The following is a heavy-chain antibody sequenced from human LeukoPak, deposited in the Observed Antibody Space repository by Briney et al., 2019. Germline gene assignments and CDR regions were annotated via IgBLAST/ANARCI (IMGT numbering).Heavy chain of an antibody. CDR2: ISGSGGST. V-gene: IGHV3-23*01. CDR1: GFTFSSYA. J-gene: IGHJ6*03. Sequence: GGSLRLSCAASGFTFSSYAMTWVRQAPGKGLEWVSTISGSGGSTYYADSVKGRFTISRDNSKNTLYLQMNSLRADDTAVYYCARVVNWNDPENYYYYYMDVWGKGTTVTVSS. D-gene: IGHD1-1*01. CDR3: ARVVNWNDPENYYYYYMDV.